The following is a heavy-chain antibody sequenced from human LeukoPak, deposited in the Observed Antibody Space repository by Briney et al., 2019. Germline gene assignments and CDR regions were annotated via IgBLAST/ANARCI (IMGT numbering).Heavy chain of an antibody. J-gene: IGHJ3*02. CDR1: GGSISSYY. CDR2: IYYSRST. D-gene: IGHD3-22*01. Sequence: SETLSLTCTVSGGSISSYYWRWIRQPPGKGLVWIGYIYYSRSTNDNTSLKSRVTISVDTSKNQFSLKLSSVTAADTAVYYCARLTLYYYDSTDAFDIWGQGTMVTVSS. V-gene: IGHV4-59*08. CDR3: ARLTLYYYDSTDAFDI.